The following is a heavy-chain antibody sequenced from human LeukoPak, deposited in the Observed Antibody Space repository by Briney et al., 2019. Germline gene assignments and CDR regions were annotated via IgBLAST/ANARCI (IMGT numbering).Heavy chain of an antibody. CDR2: IYHSGST. D-gene: IGHD6-19*01. V-gene: IGHV4-4*02. J-gene: IGHJ3*02. CDR3: ASWYSSGWYLRAFDI. CDR1: GGSISSSNW. Sequence: SGTLSLTCAVSGGSISSSNWWSWVRPPPGKGLEWIGEIYHSGSTNYNPSLKSRVTISVDKSKNQFSLKLSSVTAADTAVYYCASWYSSGWYLRAFDIWGQGTMVTVSS.